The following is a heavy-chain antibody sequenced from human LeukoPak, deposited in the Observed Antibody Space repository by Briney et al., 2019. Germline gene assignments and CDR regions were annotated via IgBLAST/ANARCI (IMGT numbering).Heavy chain of an antibody. Sequence: PSETLSLTCTVSGGSISSSSYYWGWIRQPPGTGLEWIGSIYYSGSTYYNPSLKSRVTIPVDTSKNQFSLKLSSVPAADTAVYYCARGHLDYGDYVLVYGYFDYWGQGTLVTVSP. CDR1: GGSISSSSYY. CDR2: IYYSGST. D-gene: IGHD4-17*01. V-gene: IGHV4-39*01. CDR3: ARGHLDYGDYVLVYGYFDY. J-gene: IGHJ4*02.